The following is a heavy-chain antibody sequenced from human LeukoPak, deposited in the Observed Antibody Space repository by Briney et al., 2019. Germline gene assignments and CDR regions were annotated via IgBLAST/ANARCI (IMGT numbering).Heavy chain of an antibody. CDR2: IYYSGST. CDR3: ARLRRGYSSSWYLGGGHFDN. V-gene: IGHV4-39*01. J-gene: IGHJ4*02. CDR1: GGSISSSSYY. Sequence: KPSETLSLTCTVSGGSISSSSYYWGWIRQPPGKGLEWIGSIYYSGSTYYNPSLKSRVTISVDTSKNQFSLKLSSVTAADTAVYQCARLRRGYSSSWYLGGGHFDNWGQGTLVTVSS. D-gene: IGHD6-13*01.